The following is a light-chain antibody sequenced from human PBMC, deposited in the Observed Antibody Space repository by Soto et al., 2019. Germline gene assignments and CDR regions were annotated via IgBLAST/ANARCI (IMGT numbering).Light chain of an antibody. CDR1: QDISNF. V-gene: IGKV1-27*01. CDR3: QRYRGAPRT. Sequence: DFQMTQSPSSLSASVGDRVTISCRAGQDISNFLAWYQQRPGKVPKLLIYAASTLQSGVPSRFSGSGSGTDFTLTISSLQPEDAATYFCQRYRGAPRTFGQGTKVDIK. CDR2: AAS. J-gene: IGKJ1*01.